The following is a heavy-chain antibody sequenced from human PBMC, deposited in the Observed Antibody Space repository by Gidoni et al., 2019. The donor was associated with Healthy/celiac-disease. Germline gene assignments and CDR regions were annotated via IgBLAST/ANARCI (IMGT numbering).Heavy chain of an antibody. D-gene: IGHD3-22*01. J-gene: IGHJ4*02. CDR2: ISGSGGST. Sequence: EVQLLESGGGLVQPGGSLRLSCAASGFTFSSYAMSWVRQAPGKGLGWVSAISGSGGSTYYADSVKGRFTISRDNSKNTLYLQMNSLRAEDTAVYYCAKVIPYYYDSSGYYGYDYWGQGTLVTVSS. CDR1: GFTFSSYA. V-gene: IGHV3-23*01. CDR3: AKVIPYYYDSSGYYGYDY.